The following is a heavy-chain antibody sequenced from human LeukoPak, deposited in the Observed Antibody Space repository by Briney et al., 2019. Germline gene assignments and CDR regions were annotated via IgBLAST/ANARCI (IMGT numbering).Heavy chain of an antibody. Sequence: ASVKVSCKASGYTFTGYYMHWVRQAPGQGLEWMGWINPNSGGTNYAQKFQGRVTMTRDTSISTAYMELSSLRSEDTAVYYCARERRYCSGGSCYPGWFDPWGQGTLVTVSS. V-gene: IGHV1-2*02. J-gene: IGHJ5*02. CDR3: ARERRYCSGGSCYPGWFDP. CDR2: INPNSGGT. D-gene: IGHD2-15*01. CDR1: GYTFTGYY.